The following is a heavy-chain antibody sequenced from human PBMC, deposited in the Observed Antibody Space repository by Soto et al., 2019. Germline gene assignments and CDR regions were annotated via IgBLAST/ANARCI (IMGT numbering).Heavy chain of an antibody. CDR2: INTDNGNT. D-gene: IGHD6-13*01. CDR1: GYTFITYP. V-gene: IGHV1-3*04. Sequence: GASGKVSCKASGYTFITYPMHWVRQAPGQRLEWMGWINTDNGNTKYSQKFQGRVTITRDTSATTAFMELRNLRSEDTSVYYCARSGASVAAAGTENWFFDLWGRGTLVTVSS. CDR3: ARSGASVAAAGTENWFFDL. J-gene: IGHJ2*01.